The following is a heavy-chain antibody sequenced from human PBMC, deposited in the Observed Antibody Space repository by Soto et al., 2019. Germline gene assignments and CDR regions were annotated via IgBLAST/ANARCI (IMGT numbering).Heavy chain of an antibody. D-gene: IGHD4-17*01. V-gene: IGHV4-34*01. CDR3: ASSYGDYWYFDL. Sequence: PSETLSLTCAVYGGSFSGYYLSWIRQPPGKGLEWIGEINHSGSTNYNPSLKSRVTISVDTSKNQFSLKLSSVTAADTAVYYCASSYGDYWYFDLWGRGTLVTVSS. CDR1: GGSFSGYY. CDR2: INHSGST. J-gene: IGHJ2*01.